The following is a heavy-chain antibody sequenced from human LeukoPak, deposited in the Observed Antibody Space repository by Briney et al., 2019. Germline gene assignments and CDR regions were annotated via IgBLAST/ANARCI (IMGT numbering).Heavy chain of an antibody. J-gene: IGHJ4*02. CDR3: ARLYDSRFDY. Sequence: GGSLRLSCAASGFTFSSYAMSWVRQAPGKGLEWVSAISGSGGSTYYADSVKGRFTISRDNSKNTLCLQMNSLRAEDTAVYYCARLYDSRFDYWGQGTLVTVSS. D-gene: IGHD3-22*01. CDR1: GFTFSSYA. V-gene: IGHV3-23*01. CDR2: ISGSGGST.